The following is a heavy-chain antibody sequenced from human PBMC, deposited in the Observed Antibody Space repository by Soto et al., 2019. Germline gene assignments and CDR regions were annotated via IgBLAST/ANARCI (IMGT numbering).Heavy chain of an antibody. D-gene: IGHD3-10*01. CDR1: GGSISSCGYY. CDR2: IYYSGST. V-gene: IGHV4-31*03. J-gene: IGHJ6*02. Sequence: SETLSLTCTVSGGSISSCGYYWSWIRQHPGKGLEWIGYIYYSGSTYYNPSLKSRVTISVDTSKNQFSLKLSSVTAADTAVYYCARERSPGKYGMDVWGQGTTVTVSS. CDR3: ARERSPGKYGMDV.